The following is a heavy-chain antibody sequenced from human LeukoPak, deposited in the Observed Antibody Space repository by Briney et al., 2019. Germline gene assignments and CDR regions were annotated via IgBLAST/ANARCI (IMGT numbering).Heavy chain of an antibody. V-gene: IGHV4-59*01. CDR2: IYYSGST. J-gene: IGHJ3*02. CDR3: ARNQGGYDDVWGRTDAFDI. CDR1: GGSINTYY. Sequence: SETLSLTCTVSGGSINTYYWSWIRQPPGKGLEWIGYIYYSGSTNYNPSLKSRVTIFVDTSKNQFSLKLSSVTAADTAVYFCARNQGGYDDVWGRTDAFDIWGQGTMVTVSS. D-gene: IGHD3-16*01.